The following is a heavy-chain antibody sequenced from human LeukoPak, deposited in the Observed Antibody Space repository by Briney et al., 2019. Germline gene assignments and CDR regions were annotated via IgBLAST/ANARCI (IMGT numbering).Heavy chain of an antibody. CDR1: EYTFTGYY. D-gene: IGHD2-2*01. CDR2: INPNSGGT. Sequence: ASVKVSCKASEYTFTGYYMHWVRQAPGQGLEWMGWINPNSGGTNYAQKFQGRVTMTRDTSISTAYMELSRLRSDDTAVYYCARDHSSTSPRSIWGQGTMVTVSS. CDR3: ARDHSSTSPRSI. V-gene: IGHV1-2*02. J-gene: IGHJ3*02.